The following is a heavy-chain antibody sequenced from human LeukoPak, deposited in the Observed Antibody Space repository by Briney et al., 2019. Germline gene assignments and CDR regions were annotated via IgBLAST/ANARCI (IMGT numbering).Heavy chain of an antibody. CDR3: VSPVFINF. CDR2: IGSDGDGT. Sequence: PGGSLRLSCSASGFPFSTLGMHWVRQAPGKGLDHVSTIGSDGDGTYYADSVKDRFIISRDNSKNAVYLQMSSLRPEDTAVYYCVSPVFINFWGQGTLVTVSS. J-gene: IGHJ4*01. CDR1: GFPFSTLG. D-gene: IGHD1-14*01. V-gene: IGHV3-64D*06.